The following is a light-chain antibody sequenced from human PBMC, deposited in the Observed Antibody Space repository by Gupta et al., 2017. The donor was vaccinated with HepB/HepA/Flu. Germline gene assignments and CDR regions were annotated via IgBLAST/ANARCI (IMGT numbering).Light chain of an antibody. CDR3: RQGLQTPLT. Sequence: DVMMTQSPLSLPVTPGEPASISCRSSQSLLHSNGYTYLDWYLQKPGQSPQLLIYLTSHRASGVPDRFSGSGSGTDFTLKINRVEAEDVGIYYCRQGLQTPLTFGGGTKVEIK. CDR1: QSLLHSNGYTY. J-gene: IGKJ4*01. V-gene: IGKV2-28*01. CDR2: LTS.